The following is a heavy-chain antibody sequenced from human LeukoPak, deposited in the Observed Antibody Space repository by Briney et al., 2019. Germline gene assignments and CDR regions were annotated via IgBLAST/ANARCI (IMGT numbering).Heavy chain of an antibody. V-gene: IGHV4-39*01. CDR2: VSHRGRE. D-gene: IGHD3-9*01. Sequence: SETLSLTCAVSGGSITTDRYLWGWLRQSPGKGLEWIGSVSHRGREYYRSSLKSRVTISVDTSKNQFSLKLSSVTAADTAVYYCARHEEGRYDILTGYYSPDAFDIWGQGTMVTVSS. CDR1: GGSITTDRYL. CDR3: ARHEEGRYDILTGYYSPDAFDI. J-gene: IGHJ3*02.